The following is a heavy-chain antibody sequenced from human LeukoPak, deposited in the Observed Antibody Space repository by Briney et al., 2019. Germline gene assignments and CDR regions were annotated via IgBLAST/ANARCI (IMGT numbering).Heavy chain of an antibody. D-gene: IGHD4-17*01. Sequence: GASVKVSCKASGYTFTGYYMHWVRQAPGQGLEWMGWINPNSGGTNYAQKFQGRVTMTRDTSISTAYMELCRLRSDDTAVYYCAREAYDYGDDSREPNFDYWGQGTLVTVSS. CDR2: INPNSGGT. CDR1: GYTFTGYY. J-gene: IGHJ4*02. V-gene: IGHV1-2*02. CDR3: AREAYDYGDDSREPNFDY.